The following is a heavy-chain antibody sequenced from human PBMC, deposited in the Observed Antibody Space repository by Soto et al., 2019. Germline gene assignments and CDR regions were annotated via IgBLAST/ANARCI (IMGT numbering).Heavy chain of an antibody. J-gene: IGHJ6*02. CDR3: ARSQRRREGSHYYGMDV. CDR2: IYYSGST. V-gene: IGHV4-31*03. D-gene: IGHD1-26*01. CDR1: GGSISSGGYY. Sequence: SETLSLTCTVSGGSISSGGYYWSWIRQHPGKGLEWIGYIYYSGSTYYNPSLKSRVTISVDTSKNQFSLKLSSVTAADTAVYYCARSQRRREGSHYYGMDVWGQGTTGTGSS.